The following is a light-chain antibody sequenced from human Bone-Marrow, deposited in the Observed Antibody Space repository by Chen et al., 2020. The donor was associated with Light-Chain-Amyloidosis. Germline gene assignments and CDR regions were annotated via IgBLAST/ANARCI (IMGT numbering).Light chain of an antibody. Sequence: SYVLTQPSSVSVAPGQTATIAWGGTNIGSTSVHWYQQTPGQAPRLVVYDDSDRPSGIPERLSGSNSGNTANLTIRRVEAGDEADYDCQVWDRSSDRPVFGGGTKLTVL. J-gene: IGLJ3*02. V-gene: IGLV3-21*02. CDR2: DDS. CDR1: NIGSTS. CDR3: QVWDRSSDRPV.